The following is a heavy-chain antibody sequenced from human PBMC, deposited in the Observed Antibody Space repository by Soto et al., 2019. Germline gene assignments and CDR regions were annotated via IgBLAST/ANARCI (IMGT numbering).Heavy chain of an antibody. V-gene: IGHV5-51*01. D-gene: IGHD6-6*01. CDR2: IYPRDSRT. CDR1: GYTFADYW. Sequence: PGESLKISCESSGYTFADYWIGWVRQGPGKGLEWVAVIYPRDSRTIYSPSFQGQVTILADKSISTADLQWTSLKASDTALYYCSKFKYSTSVRYLQHWGPGTPDTVSS. CDR3: SKFKYSTSVRYLQH. J-gene: IGHJ1*01.